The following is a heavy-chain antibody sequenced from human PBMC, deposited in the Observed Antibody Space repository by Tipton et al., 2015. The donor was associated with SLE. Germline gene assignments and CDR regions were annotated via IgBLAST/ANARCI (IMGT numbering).Heavy chain of an antibody. CDR3: AKESPYTSGRYYCFDF. CDR2: ISNSGVSL. V-gene: IGHV3-23*01. D-gene: IGHD3-10*01. CDR1: GFTFSNFA. J-gene: IGHJ4*02. Sequence: SLRLSCAASGFTFSNFAMSWVRQAPGKGLVWVSAISNSGVSLYYADSVKGRFTISRDNSKNTVYLQMDSLKAKDTATYYCAKESPYTSGRYYCFDFWGQGTLVTVSS.